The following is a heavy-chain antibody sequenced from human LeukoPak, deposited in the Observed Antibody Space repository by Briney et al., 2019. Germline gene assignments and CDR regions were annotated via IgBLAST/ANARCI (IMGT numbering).Heavy chain of an antibody. CDR1: GGSISSYY. CDR2: IYYSGST. J-gene: IGHJ6*02. V-gene: IGHV4-59*01. Sequence: SETLSLTCTVSGGSISSYYWSWIRQPPGKGLEWIGYIYYSGSTNYNPSLKSRATISVDTSKNQFSLKLSSVTAADTAVYYCARGAGKIAVAGIYYYYYYSMDVWGQGTTVTVSS. CDR3: ARGAGKIAVAGIYYYYYYSMDV. D-gene: IGHD6-19*01.